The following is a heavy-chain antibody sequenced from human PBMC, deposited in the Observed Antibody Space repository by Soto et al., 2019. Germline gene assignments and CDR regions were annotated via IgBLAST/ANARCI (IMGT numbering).Heavy chain of an antibody. V-gene: IGHV3-30-3*01. D-gene: IGHD1-26*01. CDR1: GFTFSSYA. CDR2: ISYDGSNK. Sequence: GGSLRLSCAASGFTFSSYAMHWVRQAPGKGLEWVAVISYDGSNKYYADSVKGRFTISRDNSKNTLYLQMNSLRAEDTAVYYCARAKVGAMSTLDYWGQGTLVTVSS. CDR3: ARAKVGAMSTLDY. J-gene: IGHJ4*02.